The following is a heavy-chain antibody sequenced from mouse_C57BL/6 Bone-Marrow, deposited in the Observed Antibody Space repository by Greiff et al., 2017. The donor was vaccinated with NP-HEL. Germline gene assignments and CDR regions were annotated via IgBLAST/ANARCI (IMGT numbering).Heavy chain of an antibody. J-gene: IGHJ3*01. Sequence: EVQGVESGGDLVKPGGSLKLSCAASGFTFSSYGMSWVRQTPDKRLEWVATISSGGSYTYYPDSVKGRFTISRDNAKNTLYLQMSSLKSEDTAMYYCARPLRWLEDWFAYWGQGTLVTVSA. CDR3: ARPLRWLEDWFAY. CDR2: ISSGGSYT. V-gene: IGHV5-6*01. CDR1: GFTFSSYG. D-gene: IGHD2-3*01.